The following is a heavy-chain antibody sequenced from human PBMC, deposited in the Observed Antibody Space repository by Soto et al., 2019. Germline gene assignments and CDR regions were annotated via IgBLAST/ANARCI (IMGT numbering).Heavy chain of an antibody. Sequence: GGSLRLSCAASGFTFSDYYMHWVRQAPGKGLEWVALISYDAGNNKYYADSVKGRFTISRDNAKNSLYLQMNSLRAEDTAVYYCARGEYSYGEQDDYWGQGTLVTVSS. CDR2: ISYDAGNNK. CDR1: GFTFSDYY. CDR3: ARGEYSYGEQDDY. J-gene: IGHJ4*02. V-gene: IGHV3-30-3*01. D-gene: IGHD5-18*01.